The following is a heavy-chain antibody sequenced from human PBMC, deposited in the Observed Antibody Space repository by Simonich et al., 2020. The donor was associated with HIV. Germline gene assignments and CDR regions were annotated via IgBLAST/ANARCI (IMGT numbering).Heavy chain of an antibody. CDR3: AREVGYYPPHLEENNAFDI. D-gene: IGHD3-10*01. CDR2: ITYRATT. V-gene: IGHV4-34*01. J-gene: IGHJ3*02. Sequence: QVQLQQWGAGLLKSSETLSLTCAVYGGSFSGYYWSWIRQPPGKGLEWFGEITYRATTHKTPSLKSRFTISVDTSKSQFSLKLKSVTAADTAVYYCAREVGYYPPHLEENNAFDIWGQGTMVTVSS. CDR1: GGSFSGYY.